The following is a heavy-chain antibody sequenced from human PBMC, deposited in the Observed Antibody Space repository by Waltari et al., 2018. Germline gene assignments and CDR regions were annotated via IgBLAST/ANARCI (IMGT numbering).Heavy chain of an antibody. V-gene: IGHV4-34*02. Sequence: QVQLQPWGAGLLQSSETLSLTCAVYGGSFSGYYWAWVRTPPGKGLEWIGESNHAGYTNHNPSLRSRVTMSADTSKSQFSLKLNSVTAADTAVYYCVRLEDCTGPGGHCYSGDPFALDVWGQGTTVTVSS. CDR2: SNHAGYT. CDR1: GGSFSGYY. D-gene: IGHD2-15*01. J-gene: IGHJ6*02. CDR3: VRLEDCTGPGGHCYSGDPFALDV.